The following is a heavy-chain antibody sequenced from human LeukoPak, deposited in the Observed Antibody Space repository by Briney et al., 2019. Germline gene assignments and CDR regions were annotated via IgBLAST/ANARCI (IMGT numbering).Heavy chain of an antibody. CDR3: ARGPLGPTTVTTGFLYMDV. J-gene: IGHJ6*03. Sequence: SVKVSCKASGGTFSSYAISWVRQAPGQGREWMGGIIPIFGTANYAQKFQGRVTITADESTSTAYMELSSLRSEDTAVYYCARGPLGPTTVTTGFLYMDVWGKGTTVTVSS. CDR2: IIPIFGTA. CDR1: GGTFSSYA. V-gene: IGHV1-69*01. D-gene: IGHD4-17*01.